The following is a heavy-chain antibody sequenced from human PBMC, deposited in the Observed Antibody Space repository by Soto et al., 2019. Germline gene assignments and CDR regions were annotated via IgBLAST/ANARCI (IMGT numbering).Heavy chain of an antibody. Sequence: SETLSLTCTVSGGSISSYYWSWIRQPAGKGLEWIGRIYTSGSTNYNPSLKSRVTTSVDTSKNQFSLKLSSVTAADTAVYYCARVDIVANWFDPWGQGTLVTVSS. D-gene: IGHD5-12*01. J-gene: IGHJ5*02. CDR3: ARVDIVANWFDP. CDR1: GGSISSYY. CDR2: IYTSGST. V-gene: IGHV4-4*07.